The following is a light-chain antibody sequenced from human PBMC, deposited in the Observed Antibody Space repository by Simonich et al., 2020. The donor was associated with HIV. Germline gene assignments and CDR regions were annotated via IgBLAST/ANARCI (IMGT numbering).Light chain of an antibody. J-gene: IGKJ2*01. CDR2: WAS. CDR1: TSILNRYNNQKY. CDR3: QHYYTIPYT. Sequence: DIVMTQSPDSLAVSLGERATINCKSSTSILNRYNNQKYLACYQQKPGQPPKLLIYWASTRESGVPDRFSGSGSGTDFTLTISSLQAEDVAVYYCQHYYTIPYTFGQGTKLEIK. V-gene: IGKV4-1*01.